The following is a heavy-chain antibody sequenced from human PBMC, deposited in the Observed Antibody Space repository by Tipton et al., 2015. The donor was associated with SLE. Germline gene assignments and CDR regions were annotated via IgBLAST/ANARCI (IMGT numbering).Heavy chain of an antibody. D-gene: IGHD3-22*01. Sequence: TLSLTCSVSGGPISFYYWTWIRPSPGKGLEWMGYIISSGNTNYNPSLKSRVTFSLDTSNNEFSLRLDSVTTADTAVYYCARAESSGYPDAFDVWGQGTMVTVSS. V-gene: IGHV4-59*01. CDR3: ARAESSGYPDAFDV. J-gene: IGHJ3*01. CDR2: IISSGNT. CDR1: GGPISFYY.